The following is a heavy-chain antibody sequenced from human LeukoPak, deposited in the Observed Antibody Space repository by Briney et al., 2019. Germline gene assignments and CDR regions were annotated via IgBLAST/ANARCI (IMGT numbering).Heavy chain of an antibody. CDR2: ISAYNGNT. CDR3: ARGTVVITFSSAFDI. CDR1: GGTFSSYG. V-gene: IGHV1-18*01. Sequence: ASVKVSCKAYGGTFSSYGSSWVRQAPGQGLEWMGWISAYNGNTNYAQKLQGRVTMTTDTSTSTAYMELRSLRSDDTAVYYCARGTVVITFSSAFDIWGQGTMVTVSS. J-gene: IGHJ3*02. D-gene: IGHD3-22*01.